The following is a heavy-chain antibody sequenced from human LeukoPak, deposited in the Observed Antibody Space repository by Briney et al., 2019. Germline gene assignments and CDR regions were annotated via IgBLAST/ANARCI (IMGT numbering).Heavy chain of an antibody. CDR1: GGSISSYY. CDR2: IYYSGST. D-gene: IGHD6-13*01. CDR3: ARSDSTSWFTDY. V-gene: IGHV4-59*01. J-gene: IGHJ4*02. Sequence: PSETLPLTCTVSGGSISSYYWNWIRQPPGKGLEWIGYIYYSGSTSYNPSLKSRVTISVDTSQNQFSLKLSSVTAADTAVYYCARSDSTSWFTDYWGQGTLVTVSS.